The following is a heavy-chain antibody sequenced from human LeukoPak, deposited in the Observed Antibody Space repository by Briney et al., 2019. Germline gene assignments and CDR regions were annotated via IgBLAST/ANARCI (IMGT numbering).Heavy chain of an antibody. Sequence: PGGSLRLSCAASGFTFSNAWMTWVRQAPGKGLEWVGRIKSKTDGETTDYAAPVKGRFTISRDDSKNTLYLQMNSLKTEDTAVYYCTTEDTAMPYSWFDPWGQGTLVIVSS. CDR2: IKSKTDGETT. D-gene: IGHD5-18*01. J-gene: IGHJ5*02. V-gene: IGHV3-15*01. CDR1: GFTFSNAW. CDR3: TTEDTAMPYSWFDP.